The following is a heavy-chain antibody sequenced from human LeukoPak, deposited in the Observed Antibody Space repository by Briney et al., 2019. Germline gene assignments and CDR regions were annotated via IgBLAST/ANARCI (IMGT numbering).Heavy chain of an antibody. CDR1: GFTFSSYR. D-gene: IGHD3-10*01. CDR2: ISSSSSYI. J-gene: IGHJ3*02. Sequence: GGSLRLSCAASGFTFSSYRMNWVRQAPGKGLEWVSSISSSSSYIYYADSVKGRFTISRDNAKNSLYLQMNSLRAEDTAVYYCARDRRGVKPGAFDIWGQGTMVTVSS. CDR3: ARDRRGVKPGAFDI. V-gene: IGHV3-21*01.